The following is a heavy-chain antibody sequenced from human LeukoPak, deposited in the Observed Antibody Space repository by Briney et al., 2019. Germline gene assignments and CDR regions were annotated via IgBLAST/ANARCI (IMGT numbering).Heavy chain of an antibody. Sequence: GGSLRLSCAASGFTFSSYGMSRVRQAPGKGLEWVSAIRGSGVGTYYADSVKGRFTISRDNSKNTLYLQMNNLRAEDTAVYYCAKHGCSAGSCSYFDYWGQGTLVTVSS. CDR2: IRGSGVGT. CDR1: GFTFSSYG. J-gene: IGHJ4*02. D-gene: IGHD2-15*01. V-gene: IGHV3-23*01. CDR3: AKHGCSAGSCSYFDY.